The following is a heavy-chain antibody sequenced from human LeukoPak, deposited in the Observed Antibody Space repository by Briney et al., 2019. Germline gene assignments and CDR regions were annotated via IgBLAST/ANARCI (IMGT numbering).Heavy chain of an antibody. J-gene: IGHJ6*03. CDR3: AKYSGSYWDYYYYYMDV. V-gene: IGHV3-30*04. D-gene: IGHD3-10*01. CDR1: GFTFSSYA. CDR2: ISYDGSNK. Sequence: QTGGSLRLSCAASGFTFSSYAMHWVRQAPGKGLEWVAVISYDGSNKYYADSVKGRFTISRDNSKNTLYLQMNSLRAEDTAVYYCAKYSGSYWDYYYYYMDVWGKGTTVTISS.